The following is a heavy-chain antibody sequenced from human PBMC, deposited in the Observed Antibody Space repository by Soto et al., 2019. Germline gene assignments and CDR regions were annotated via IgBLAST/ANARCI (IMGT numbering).Heavy chain of an antibody. J-gene: IGHJ4*02. Sequence: PGGSLRLSCAASGFTFSSYTINWVRQAPGKGLEWVSYISSTSSYIYYADSVKGRFTISRDNAKNSLYLQMNNLRAEDTAVYYCARGVAVAEFDYWGQGT. CDR2: ISSTSSYI. V-gene: IGHV3-21*01. D-gene: IGHD6-19*01. CDR1: GFTFSSYT. CDR3: ARGVAVAEFDY.